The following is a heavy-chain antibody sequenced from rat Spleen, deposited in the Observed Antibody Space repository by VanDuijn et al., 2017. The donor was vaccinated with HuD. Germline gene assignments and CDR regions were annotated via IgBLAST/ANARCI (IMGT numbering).Heavy chain of an antibody. CDR2: ISYDGSST. Sequence: EVQLVESDGGLVQPGRSLKLSCVASGFTFNDCYMAWVRQAPTKGLEWVATISYDGSSTYYRDSVKGRFTISRDNAKSTLYLQMDSLRSEDSATYYCATDGYYDGTYYFAKGYYVMDAWGQGASVTVSS. D-gene: IGHD1-12*02. CDR3: ATDGYYDGTYYFAKGYYVMDA. V-gene: IGHV5-29*01. CDR1: GFTFNDCY. J-gene: IGHJ4*01.